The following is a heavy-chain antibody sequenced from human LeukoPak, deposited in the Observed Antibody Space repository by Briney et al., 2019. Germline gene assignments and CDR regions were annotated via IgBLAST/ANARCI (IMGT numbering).Heavy chain of an antibody. CDR3: ARPQSYSTGAGFDY. D-gene: IGHD2-8*02. J-gene: IGHJ4*02. CDR1: GGSFSGYY. CDR2: INHSGST. V-gene: IGHV4-34*01. Sequence: PSETLSLTCAVYGGSFSGYYWSWIRQPPGKGLEWIGEINHSGSTNYNPSLKSRVTISVDTSKNQFSLKLSSVTAADTAVYYCARPQSYSTGAGFDYWGQGTLVTVSS.